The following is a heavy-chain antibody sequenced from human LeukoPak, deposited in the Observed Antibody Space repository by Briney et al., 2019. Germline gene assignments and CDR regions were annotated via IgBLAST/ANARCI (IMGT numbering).Heavy chain of an antibody. CDR2: INHSGST. V-gene: IGHV4-34*01. D-gene: IGHD3-22*01. CDR3: ARLGYYYDSSGYYGIQFDY. Sequence: PSETLSLTCAVYGGSFSGYYWSWIRQPPGKGLEWIGEINHSGSTNYNPSLKSRVTISVDTSKNQFSLKLSSVTAADTAVYYCARLGYYYDSSGYYGIQFDYWGQGTLVTVSS. J-gene: IGHJ4*02. CDR1: GGSFSGYY.